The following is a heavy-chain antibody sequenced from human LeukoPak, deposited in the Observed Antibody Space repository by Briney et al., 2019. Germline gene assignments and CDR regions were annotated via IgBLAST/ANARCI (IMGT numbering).Heavy chain of an antibody. CDR2: IFYNGST. CDR3: ARDNGRD. J-gene: IGHJ4*02. Sequence: PSETLSLTCTVSGGSISSDDYYWSWIRQPPGKGLEWIGYIFYNGSTYYNPSLKSRVTISVDRSKNQFSLKLSSVTAADTAVYYCARDNGRDWGQGTLVTVSS. V-gene: IGHV4-30-4*01. CDR1: GGSISSDDYY.